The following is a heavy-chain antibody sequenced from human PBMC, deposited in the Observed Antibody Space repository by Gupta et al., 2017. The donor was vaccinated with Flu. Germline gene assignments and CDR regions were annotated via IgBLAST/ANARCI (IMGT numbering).Heavy chain of an antibody. D-gene: IGHD2-21*02. V-gene: IGHV4-34*01. J-gene: IGHJ5*02. CDR2: INQSGTT. Sequence: WIRQPPGKGLEWDGEINQSGTTHYNPSLKGRVTMSVDSSKTQLYLKLTSVTAADTAVYYCARLLPSMNMVTAWGQGTLVTVSS. CDR3: ARLLPSMNMVTA.